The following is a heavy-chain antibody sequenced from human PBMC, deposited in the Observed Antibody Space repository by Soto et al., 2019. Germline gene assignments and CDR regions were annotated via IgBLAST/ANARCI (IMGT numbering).Heavy chain of an antibody. J-gene: IGHJ4*02. V-gene: IGHV1-3*01. CDR2: INADNGNT. D-gene: IGHD2-15*01. CDR1: GYSFTSHN. Sequence: ASVKVSCKASGYSFTSHNIQWVRQAPGQSLEWMGWINADNGNTKYSQRFQGRVTITRDTSASTAYMELSSLTSEDTAVYYCARVVCGSDNCYLIDFWGQGTLVTVSS. CDR3: ARVVCGSDNCYLIDF.